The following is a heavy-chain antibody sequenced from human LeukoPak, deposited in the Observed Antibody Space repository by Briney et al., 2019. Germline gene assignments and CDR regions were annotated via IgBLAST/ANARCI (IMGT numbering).Heavy chain of an antibody. CDR2: IYYSGST. D-gene: IGHD6-19*01. V-gene: IGHV4-59*01. CDR3: ARGGWYPESFQH. Sequence: HSQTLSLTCTVSGGSISSYYWNWVRQLPGKGLEWIGYIYYSGSTNYHPSLKSRVTISVDTSKNQFSLKLSSVTAADTAVYYCARGGWYPESFQHWGQGALVTVSS. CDR1: GGSISSYY. J-gene: IGHJ1*01.